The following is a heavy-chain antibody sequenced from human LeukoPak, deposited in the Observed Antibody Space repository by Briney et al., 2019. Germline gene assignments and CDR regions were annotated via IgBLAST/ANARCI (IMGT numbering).Heavy chain of an antibody. J-gene: IGHJ4*02. CDR3: ARGRSSFFDY. CDR2: IYYSGST. D-gene: IGHD6-19*01. Sequence: PETLSLTCTVSGGSVSSGSYYWSWIRQPPGKGLEWIGYIYYSGSTNYNPSLKSRVTISVDTSKNQFSLKLSSVTAADTAVYYCARGRSSFFDYWGQGTLVTVSS. V-gene: IGHV4-61*01. CDR1: GGSVSSGSYY.